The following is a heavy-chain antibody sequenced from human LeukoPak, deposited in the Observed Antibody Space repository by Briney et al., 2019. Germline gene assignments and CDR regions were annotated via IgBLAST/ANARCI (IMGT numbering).Heavy chain of an antibody. CDR3: AKAPVTTCRGAFCYPFDY. CDR1: GFTFSSYW. D-gene: IGHD2-15*01. V-gene: IGHV3-7*03. J-gene: IGHJ4*02. Sequence: GGSLRLSCAASGFTFSSYWLSWVRQAPGKGLEWVANIKQDGSEKYYVDSVKGRFTISRDNAKNSLYLQMNRLRPEDAAVYYCAKAPVTTCRGAFCYPFDYWGLGTLVTVSS. CDR2: IKQDGSEK.